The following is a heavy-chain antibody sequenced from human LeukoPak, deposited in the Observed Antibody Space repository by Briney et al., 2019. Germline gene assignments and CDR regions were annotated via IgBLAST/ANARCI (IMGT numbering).Heavy chain of an antibody. CDR3: ATGRPYYGSGSHPIDFDY. J-gene: IGHJ4*02. CDR1: GYTFTSYY. D-gene: IGHD3-10*01. Sequence: ASVKVSCKASGYTFTSYYMHWVRQAPGQGLEWMGIINPSGGSTSYAQKFQGRVTMTRDMSTSTVYMELSSLRSEDTAVYYCATGRPYYGSGSHPIDFDYWGQGTLVTVSS. V-gene: IGHV1-46*01. CDR2: INPSGGST.